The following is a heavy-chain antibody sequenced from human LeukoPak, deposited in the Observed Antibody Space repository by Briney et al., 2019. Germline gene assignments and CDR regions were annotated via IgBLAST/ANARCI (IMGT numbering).Heavy chain of an antibody. J-gene: IGHJ6*02. CDR1: GYTFTSYG. CDR2: ISAYNGNT. CDR3: AREGAGSGWYVNYYYGMDV. Sequence: GASVKVSCKAPGYTFTSYGISWVRQASGQGLEWMGWISAYNGNTNYAQKLQGRVTMTTDTSTSTAYMELRSLRSDDTAVYYCAREGAGSGWYVNYYYGMDVWGQGTTVTVSS. D-gene: IGHD6-19*01. V-gene: IGHV1-18*01.